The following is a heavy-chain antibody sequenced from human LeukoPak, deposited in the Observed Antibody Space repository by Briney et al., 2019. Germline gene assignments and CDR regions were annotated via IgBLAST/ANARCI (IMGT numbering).Heavy chain of an antibody. Sequence: ASVKVSCKASGYTFTSYGISWVRQAPGQGLEWMGWISAYNGNTNYAQKLQGRVTTTTDTSTSTAYMELRSLRSDDTAVYYCARVFHDSSGYYPYYFDYWGQGTLVPVSS. J-gene: IGHJ4*02. CDR3: ARVFHDSSGYYPYYFDY. V-gene: IGHV1-18*01. CDR2: ISAYNGNT. CDR1: GYTFTSYG. D-gene: IGHD3-22*01.